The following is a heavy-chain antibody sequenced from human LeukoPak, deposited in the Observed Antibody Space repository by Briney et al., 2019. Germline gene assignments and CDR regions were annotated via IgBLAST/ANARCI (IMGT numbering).Heavy chain of an antibody. Sequence: PGGSLRLSCAASGFTFSSYAMSWVRQAPGQGLKLVSTISGSGSSTYYADSVRGRFTISRDNSKNTLYLQMNNLRAEDTAVYYCAKGVSTTVVRLYFDYWGQGTLVTVSS. CDR1: GFTFSSYA. V-gene: IGHV3-23*01. CDR3: AKGVSTTVVRLYFDY. D-gene: IGHD4-23*01. CDR2: ISGSGSST. J-gene: IGHJ4*02.